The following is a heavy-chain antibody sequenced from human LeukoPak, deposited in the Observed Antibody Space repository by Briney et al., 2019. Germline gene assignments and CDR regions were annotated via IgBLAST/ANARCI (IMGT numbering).Heavy chain of an antibody. V-gene: IGHV4-34*01. Sequence: SETLSLVCAVYGGSFSGYYWSWIRQPPGKGLEWIGEINHSGSTNYNLSFKSRVTISVDTSTHQLSLKLSSMTAAATAVYYSARGPPYSSGWYLYSGQGTPVTASS. D-gene: IGHD6-19*01. CDR2: INHSGST. CDR3: ARGPPYSSGWYLY. J-gene: IGHJ4*02. CDR1: GGSFSGYY.